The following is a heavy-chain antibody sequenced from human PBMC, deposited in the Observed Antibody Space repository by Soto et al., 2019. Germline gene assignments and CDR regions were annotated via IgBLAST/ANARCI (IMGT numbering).Heavy chain of an antibody. V-gene: IGHV4-31*03. CDR2: IYYSGST. D-gene: IGHD4-4*01. Sequence: PSETLSLTCTVSGGSISSGGYYWSWIRQHPGKGLEWIGYIYYSGSTYYNPSLKSRVTISVDTSKNQFSLKLSSVTAADTAVYYCARHQTSKGYDWFDPWGQGTPVTVSS. CDR3: ARHQTSKGYDWFDP. J-gene: IGHJ5*02. CDR1: GGSISSGGYY.